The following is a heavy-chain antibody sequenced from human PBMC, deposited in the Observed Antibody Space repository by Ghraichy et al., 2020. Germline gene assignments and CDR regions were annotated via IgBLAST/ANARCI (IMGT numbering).Heavy chain of an antibody. CDR1: GFTFSSYA. CDR3: AKPGFILTGYYMGWFDP. J-gene: IGHJ5*02. Sequence: LSLTCAASGFTFSSYAMSWVRQAPGKGLEWVSAISGSGGSTYYADSVKGRFTISRDNSKNTLYLQMNSLRAEDTAVYYCAKPGFILTGYYMGWFDPWGQGTLVTVSS. D-gene: IGHD3-9*01. V-gene: IGHV3-23*01. CDR2: ISGSGGST.